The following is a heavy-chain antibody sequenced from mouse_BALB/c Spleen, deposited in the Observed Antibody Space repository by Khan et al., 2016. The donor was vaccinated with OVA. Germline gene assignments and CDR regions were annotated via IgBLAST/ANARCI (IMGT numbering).Heavy chain of an antibody. Sequence: QVQLQQPGAELVRPGVSVKISCKGSGYTFTDYAMHWVKQSHAKSLEWIGVISTYYGDADYNQKFKGKATMTVDKSSSTAYMELARLTSEDSAIYYCARVSGSSRFAYWGQGTLVTVSA. CDR2: ISTYYGDA. CDR3: ARVSGSSRFAY. J-gene: IGHJ3*01. CDR1: GYTFTDYA. D-gene: IGHD1-3*01. V-gene: IGHV1S137*01.